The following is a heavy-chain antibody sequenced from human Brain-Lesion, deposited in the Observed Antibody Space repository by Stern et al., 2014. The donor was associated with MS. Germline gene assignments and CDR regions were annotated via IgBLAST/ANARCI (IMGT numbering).Heavy chain of an antibody. D-gene: IGHD5-18*01. CDR2: IIPIFGSP. CDR3: AKDGPALVTNWFDP. Sequence: VQLVESGPEVKKPGSSVQVSCTASGGTFGTYPITWLRQAPGQGLEWIGRIIPIFGSPNYAQKFQGRVTITADRSTTTVYMRLSSLKSDDAAVYYCAKDGPALVTNWFDPWGRGTLVTVSS. J-gene: IGHJ5*02. CDR1: GGTFGTYP. V-gene: IGHV1-69*06.